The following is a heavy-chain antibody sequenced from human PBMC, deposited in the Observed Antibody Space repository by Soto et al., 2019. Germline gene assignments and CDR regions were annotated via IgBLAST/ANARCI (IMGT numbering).Heavy chain of an antibody. Sequence: GGFMRHSCAAAGFTSSSNYMSWVSQAPGKGLEWVSVIYSGGSTYYADSVKGRFTISRDNSKNTLYLHMNSLRSEDTGVYYCARGDREDILVVVGARPGEYGIDIWGQGTTVTVSS. D-gene: IGHD2-15*01. CDR1: GFTSSSNY. CDR3: ARGDREDILVVVGARPGEYGIDI. V-gene: IGHV3-66*01. CDR2: IYSGGST. J-gene: IGHJ6*02.